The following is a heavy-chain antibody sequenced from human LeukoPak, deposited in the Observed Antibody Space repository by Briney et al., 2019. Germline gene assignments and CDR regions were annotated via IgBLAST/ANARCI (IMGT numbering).Heavy chain of an antibody. CDR3: VRGYSFGPSGMDV. CDR1: GFTFRIYA. V-gene: IGHV3-64*05. J-gene: IGHJ6*02. D-gene: IGHD2-15*01. CDR2: IIGTGGGT. Sequence: GGSLRLSCAASGFTFRIYAMSCGREAPEGGVECGSGIIGTGGGTYYAHSVKGRFTISRDNSKNTLYVQMRSLRAEHTAVYFCVRGYSFGPSGMDVWGQGTTVTVSS.